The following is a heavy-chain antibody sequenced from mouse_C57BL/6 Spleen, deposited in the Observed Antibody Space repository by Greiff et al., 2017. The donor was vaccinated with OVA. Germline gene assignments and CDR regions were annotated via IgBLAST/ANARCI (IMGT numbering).Heavy chain of an antibody. CDR3: TSRTGTWFAY. V-gene: IGHV1-15*01. D-gene: IGHD4-1*01. CDR1: GYTFTDYA. CDR2: IDPETGGT. J-gene: IGHJ3*01. Sequence: VQRVESGAELVRPGASVTLSCKASGYTFTDYALHWVKQTPVHGLEWIGAIDPETGGTAYKQKFKGKAILTADKSSSTAYMERRSLTSEDSAVYYCTSRTGTWFAYWGQGTLVTVSS.